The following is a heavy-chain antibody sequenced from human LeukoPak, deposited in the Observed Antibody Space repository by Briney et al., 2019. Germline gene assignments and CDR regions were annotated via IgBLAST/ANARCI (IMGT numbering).Heavy chain of an antibody. Sequence: PGGSLRLSCAASGFTFSSYSMNWVRQAPGKGPEWVSYISSSSSTIYYADSVKGRFTISRDNAKNSLYLQMNSLRAEDTAVYYCARDWVSSWWSEYFDYWGQGTLVTVSS. D-gene: IGHD6-13*01. CDR1: GFTFSSYS. V-gene: IGHV3-48*04. J-gene: IGHJ4*02. CDR2: ISSSSSTI. CDR3: ARDWVSSWWSEYFDY.